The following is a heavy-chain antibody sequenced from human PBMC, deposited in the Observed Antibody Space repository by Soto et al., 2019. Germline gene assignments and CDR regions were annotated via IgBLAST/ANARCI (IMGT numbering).Heavy chain of an antibody. Sequence: PAKVSCKASGYTFTSYGIIWVRQAPGQRLEWMGWINAGNGNTKYSQKFQGRVTITRDTSASTAYMELSSLRSEDTAVYYCARDRSIAAIAPWFDPWGQGTLVTVSS. CDR3: ARDRSIAAIAPWFDP. D-gene: IGHD6-6*01. J-gene: IGHJ5*02. CDR1: GYTFTSYG. CDR2: INAGNGNT. V-gene: IGHV1-3*01.